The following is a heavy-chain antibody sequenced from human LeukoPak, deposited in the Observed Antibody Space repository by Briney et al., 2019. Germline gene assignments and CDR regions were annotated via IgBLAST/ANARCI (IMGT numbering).Heavy chain of an antibody. CDR3: ARANHMVRGVLDY. D-gene: IGHD3-10*01. V-gene: IGHV3-30*03. Sequence: GGSLRLSCAASGFTFSSYSMNWVRQAPGKGLEWVAVISYDGSNKYYADSVKGRFTISRDDSKNTLYLQMNSLRAEDTAVYYCARANHMVRGVLDYWGQGTLVTVSS. J-gene: IGHJ4*02. CDR1: GFTFSSYS. CDR2: ISYDGSNK.